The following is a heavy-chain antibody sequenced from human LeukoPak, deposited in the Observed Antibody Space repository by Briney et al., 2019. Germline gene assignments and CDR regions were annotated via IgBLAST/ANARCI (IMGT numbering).Heavy chain of an antibody. Sequence: PLETLSLTCTVSGGSISTYSWTWIRQSPGKGLEWMGYTHYSGSTNHNPSLKSRLTISVDTSKNQFSLKLSSVTAADTAVYYCASLIYDSSGYYFDSWGQGTLVTVSS. V-gene: IGHV4-59*08. CDR1: GGSISTYS. D-gene: IGHD3-22*01. J-gene: IGHJ4*02. CDR3: ASLIYDSSGYYFDS. CDR2: THYSGST.